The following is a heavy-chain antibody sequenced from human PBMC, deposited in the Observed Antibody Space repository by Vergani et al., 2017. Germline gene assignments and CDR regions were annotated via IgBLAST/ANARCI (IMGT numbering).Heavy chain of an antibody. CDR1: GFTFDDYA. CDR3: AKDRTGYYYMDV. D-gene: IGHD3/OR15-3a*01. V-gene: IGHV3-9*01. CDR2: ISWNSGSI. Sequence: EVQLVESGGGLVQPGRSLRLSCAASGFTFDDYAMHWVRQAPGKGLEWVSGISWNSGSIGYADSVKGRFTISRDNAKNSLYLQMNSLRAEDTALYYCAKDRTGYYYMDVRGKGTTVTVSS. J-gene: IGHJ6*03.